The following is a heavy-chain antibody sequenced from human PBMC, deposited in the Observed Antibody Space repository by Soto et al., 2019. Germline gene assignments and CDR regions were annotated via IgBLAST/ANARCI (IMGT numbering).Heavy chain of an antibody. J-gene: IGHJ6*02. CDR3: AKAMPNDYYDSSGTLYGMDV. CDR1: GFTFSSYG. V-gene: IGHV3-30*18. Sequence: GGSLRLSCAASGFTFSSYGMHWVRQAPGKGLEWVAVISYDGSNKYYADSVKGRFTISRDNSKNTLYLQMNSLRAEDTAVYYWAKAMPNDYYDSSGTLYGMDVWGQGTTVTVSS. CDR2: ISYDGSNK. D-gene: IGHD3-22*01.